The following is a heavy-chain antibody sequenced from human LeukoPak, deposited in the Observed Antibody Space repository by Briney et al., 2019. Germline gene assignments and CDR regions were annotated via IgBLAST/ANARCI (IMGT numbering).Heavy chain of an antibody. V-gene: IGHV1-69*04. Sequence: SVKVSCKASGGTFSSYAISWVRQAPGQGLEWMGRIIPILGIANYAQKFQGRVTITADKSTSTAYMELSSLRSEDTAVYYCASSNVKYSSSSTINFDYWGQGTLVTVSS. J-gene: IGHJ4*02. CDR3: ASSNVKYSSSSTINFDY. D-gene: IGHD6-6*01. CDR1: GGTFSSYA. CDR2: IIPILGIA.